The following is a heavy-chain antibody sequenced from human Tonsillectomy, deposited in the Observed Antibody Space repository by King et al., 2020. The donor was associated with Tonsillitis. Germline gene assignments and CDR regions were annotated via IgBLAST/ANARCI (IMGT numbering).Heavy chain of an antibody. V-gene: IGHV3-30*02. Sequence: VQLVESGGGVVQPGGSLRLSCAAAGFIFSDYSMHCVRQAPGKGLEWVAFIRFDGSKQMYADSVKGRFTISRDNSKNTLYVQMSSLSADDTAIYYCAKALREYHDSSGYYYAFDIWGQGTAVTVSS. CDR1: GFIFSDYS. CDR2: IRFDGSKQ. CDR3: AKALREYHDSSGYYYAFDI. J-gene: IGHJ3*02. D-gene: IGHD3-22*01.